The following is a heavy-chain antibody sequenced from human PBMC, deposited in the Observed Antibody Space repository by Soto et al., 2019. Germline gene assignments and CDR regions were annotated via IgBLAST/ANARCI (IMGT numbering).Heavy chain of an antibody. Sequence: QVQLVQSGAEVKKPGASVKVSCKASGYTFTGYYMHWVLQAPGQGLEWMGWINPNSGGTHYAQKFQTWVTMTRDTSISTAYMELSRLRSADTAVYYCARTHKRGGDAFDIWGQGTMVTVSS. CDR1: GYTFTGYY. CDR2: INPNSGGT. J-gene: IGHJ3*02. CDR3: ARTHKRGGDAFDI. V-gene: IGHV1-2*04. D-gene: IGHD1-26*01.